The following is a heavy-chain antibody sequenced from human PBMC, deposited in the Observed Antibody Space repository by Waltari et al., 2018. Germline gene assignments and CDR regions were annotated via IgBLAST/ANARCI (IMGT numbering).Heavy chain of an antibody. Sequence: EVQLVQSGAEVKKPGESLKISCKVSGLTFTKNWIAWVRQMPGKGLEWVGMIYPGDSEIRYSPSLQGQVTISVDESINTAFLQWTSLKASDTAIYFCARQTAAVDPFDYWGQGTLVTVSS. J-gene: IGHJ4*02. CDR3: ARQTAAVDPFDY. CDR2: IYPGDSEI. CDR1: GLTFTKNW. V-gene: IGHV5-51*01. D-gene: IGHD2-15*01.